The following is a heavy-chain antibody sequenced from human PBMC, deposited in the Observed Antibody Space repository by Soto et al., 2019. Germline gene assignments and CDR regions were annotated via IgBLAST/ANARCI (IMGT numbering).Heavy chain of an antibody. CDR1: GFTFSSYW. Sequence: EVQLVESGGGLVQPGGSLRLSCAASGFTFSSYWMSWVRQAPGKGLGWVANIKQDGSEKYYVDSVKGRFTISRDNAKNSLYLQMNSLRAEDTAVYYCARALRFLEWLSLYFDYWGQGTLVTVSS. CDR3: ARALRFLEWLSLYFDY. V-gene: IGHV3-7*01. D-gene: IGHD3-3*01. J-gene: IGHJ4*02. CDR2: IKQDGSEK.